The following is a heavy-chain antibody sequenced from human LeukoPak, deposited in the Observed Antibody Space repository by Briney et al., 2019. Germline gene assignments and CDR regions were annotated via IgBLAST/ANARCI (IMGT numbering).Heavy chain of an antibody. J-gene: IGHJ5*02. V-gene: IGHV4-38-2*02. CDR1: GYSISNGYH. D-gene: IGHD3-22*01. CDR2: IHHSGST. Sequence: PSETLSLTCTVSGYSISNGYHWGWIRQPPGKGLEWIGSIHHSGSTYYNPSLKSRVTISVDTSKNRFSLTLTSVTAADTAVYYCARVPHYDSGALGWLDPWGQGTLVTVSS. CDR3: ARVPHYDSGALGWLDP.